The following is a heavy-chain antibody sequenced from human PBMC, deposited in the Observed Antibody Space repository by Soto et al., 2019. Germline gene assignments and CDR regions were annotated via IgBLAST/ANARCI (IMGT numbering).Heavy chain of an antibody. CDR2: IVVGSGNT. CDR1: GFTFTSSA. D-gene: IGHD3-3*02. Sequence: SVKVSCKASGFTFTSSAVQWVRQARGQRLEWIGWIVVGSGNTNYAQKFQERVTITRDMSTSTAYMELSSLRSEDTAVYYCGLMAFSSGDAFDIWGQGTMVTV. J-gene: IGHJ3*02. V-gene: IGHV1-58*01. CDR3: GLMAFSSGDAFDI.